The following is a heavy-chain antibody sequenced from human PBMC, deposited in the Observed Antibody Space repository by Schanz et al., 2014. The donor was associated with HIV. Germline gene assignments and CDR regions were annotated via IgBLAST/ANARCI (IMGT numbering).Heavy chain of an antibody. CDR1: GYTFSDFY. CDR3: ARGATIGYTSGLALFDP. V-gene: IGHV1-2*02. Sequence: QVRLVQSEAEVRKPGASVKVSCKTSGYTFSDFYIDWVRQAPGQGLEWMGFLNPKTGGTKSPRNFLGRVTMTRNTSITTAYLDLGSLTPGDTAVYFCARGATIGYTSGLALFDPWGQGTRVTVSS. CDR2: LNPKTGGT. J-gene: IGHJ5*02. D-gene: IGHD6-19*01.